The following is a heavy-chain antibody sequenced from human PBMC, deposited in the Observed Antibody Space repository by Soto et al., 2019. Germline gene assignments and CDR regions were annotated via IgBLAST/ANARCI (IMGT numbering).Heavy chain of an antibody. CDR2: IIPIFGTA. Sequence: SVKVSCNASGGTFSSYAISWVRQAPGQGLEWMGGIIPIFGTANYAQKFQGRVTITADKSTSTAYMELSSLRSEDTAVYYCVRLGSGYPDVYYGMDVWGKRTIVTV. J-gene: IGHJ6*04. CDR3: VRLGSGYPDVYYGMDV. CDR1: GGTFSSYA. V-gene: IGHV1-69*06. D-gene: IGHD3-3*01.